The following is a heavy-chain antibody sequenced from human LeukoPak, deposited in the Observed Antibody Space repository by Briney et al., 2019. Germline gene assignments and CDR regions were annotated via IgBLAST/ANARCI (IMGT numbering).Heavy chain of an antibody. Sequence: PSETLSLTCTVSGGSISSYYWSWIRQPPGKGLEWIGYIHYSGNTNYNPSLKSRVTISLVTSKNQFSLKLSSVTAADTAVYYCARDRKYYYHMDVWGKGTTVTVSS. D-gene: IGHD1-14*01. V-gene: IGHV4-59*01. J-gene: IGHJ6*03. CDR3: ARDRKYYYHMDV. CDR2: IHYSGNT. CDR1: GGSISSYY.